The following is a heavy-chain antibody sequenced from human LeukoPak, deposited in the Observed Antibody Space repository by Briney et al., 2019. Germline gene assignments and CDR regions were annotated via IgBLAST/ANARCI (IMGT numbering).Heavy chain of an antibody. CDR1: GFTVNSNY. V-gene: IGHV3-53*01. CDR3: ARTRSDAFDI. Sequence: GGSLRLSCAASGFTVNSNYMSWVRQAPGKGLEWVSVIYSDGSTPYADSVKGRFSISRDYSKNTLYLQMNSPRAEDTAVYYCARTRSDAFDIWGQGTMVTVSS. D-gene: IGHD2-2*01. J-gene: IGHJ3*02. CDR2: IYSDGST.